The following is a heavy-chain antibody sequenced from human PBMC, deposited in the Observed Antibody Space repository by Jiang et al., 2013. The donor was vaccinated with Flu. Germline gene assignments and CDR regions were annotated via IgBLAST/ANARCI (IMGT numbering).Heavy chain of an antibody. J-gene: IGHJ3*02. CDR2: VYASGNT. CDR1: GGSISSYY. Sequence: GSGLVKPSETLSLTCTVSGGSISSYYWSWIRQPPGKGLEWIGRVYASGNTHYNPSLKSRITILLDTSKHQFSLKLTSVTAADTAVYYCARDGTMVRGVISFHAFDIWGQGTMVTVSS. D-gene: IGHD3-10*01. CDR3: ARDGTMVRGVISFHAFDI. V-gene: IGHV4-4*08.